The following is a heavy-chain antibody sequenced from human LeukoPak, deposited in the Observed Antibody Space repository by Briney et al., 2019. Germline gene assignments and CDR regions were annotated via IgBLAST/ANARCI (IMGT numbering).Heavy chain of an antibody. J-gene: IGHJ4*02. CDR2: ISYDGSNK. Sequence: GRSLRLSCAASGFXFSSYGIHWVRQAPGKGLEWVAVISYDGSNKYYADSVKGRFTISRDNSKNTLYLQMNSLRAEGTAVYYCAKDLEAVTMIVPYWGQGTLVTVSS. V-gene: IGHV3-30*18. CDR1: GFXFSSYG. D-gene: IGHD3-22*01. CDR3: AKDLEAVTMIVPY.